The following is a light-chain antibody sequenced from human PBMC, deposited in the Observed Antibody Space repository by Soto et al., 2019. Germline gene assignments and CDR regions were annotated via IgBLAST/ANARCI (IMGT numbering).Light chain of an antibody. V-gene: IGKV3-20*01. CDR1: QSVRSNY. CDR2: GAS. Sequence: EIVLTQSPGTLSLSPGERATLSCRASQSVRSNYLAWYQQKPGQAPRLLIYGASSRATGIPDRFSGTGSGTDFPLTISRLEPEDFAVYYCQQYGGSPYTFGQGTKLAIK. J-gene: IGKJ2*01. CDR3: QQYGGSPYT.